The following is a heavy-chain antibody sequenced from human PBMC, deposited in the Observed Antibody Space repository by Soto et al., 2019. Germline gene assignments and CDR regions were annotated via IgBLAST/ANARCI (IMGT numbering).Heavy chain of an antibody. V-gene: IGHV1-3*01. D-gene: IGHD6-13*01. CDR2: INAGNGNT. J-gene: IGHJ5*02. Sequence: QVQLVQSGAEVKKPGASVKVSCKASGYTFTSYAMHWVRQAPGQRLEGMGWINAGNGNTKYSQKFQGRVTITRDTSASTAYMELSSLRSEDTAVYYCARGIQYSSSAFDPWGQGTLVTVSS. CDR3: ARGIQYSSSAFDP. CDR1: GYTFTSYA.